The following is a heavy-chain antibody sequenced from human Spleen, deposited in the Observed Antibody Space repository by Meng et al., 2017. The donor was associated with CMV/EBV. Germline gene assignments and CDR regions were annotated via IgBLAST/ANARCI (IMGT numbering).Heavy chain of an antibody. D-gene: IGHD5-24*01. J-gene: IGHJ5*02. V-gene: IGHV1-69*04. CDR2: IIPSVAIT. Sequence: PGGTFSNYGIHWVRQAPGRGLAWVGRIIPSVAITNYPQKFQGRVTISADISTSTVYMDLGSLRSDDTAVYYCAREGDGNNLFWFDPWGQGTLVTVSS. CDR3: AREGDGNNLFWFDP. CDR1: GGTFSNYG.